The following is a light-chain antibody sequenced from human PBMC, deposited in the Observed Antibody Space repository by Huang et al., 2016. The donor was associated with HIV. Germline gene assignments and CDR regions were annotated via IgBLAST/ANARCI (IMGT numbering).Light chain of an antibody. V-gene: IGKV3-20*01. CDR1: QTISGGY. CDR2: GVS. J-gene: IGKJ3*01. Sequence: EIVLTQSPGTLSSSPGERATLSCRASQTISGGYLAWYQHKPGQAPRLLIYGVSGRATGIPDRCSGGGSGTDFTLTITRLEPGDFAVYYCQYYGNSPVFGPGTTVDVK. CDR3: QYYGNSPV.